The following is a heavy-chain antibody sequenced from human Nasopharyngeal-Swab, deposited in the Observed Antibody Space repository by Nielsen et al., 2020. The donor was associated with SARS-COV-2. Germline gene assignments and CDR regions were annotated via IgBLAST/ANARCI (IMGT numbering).Heavy chain of an antibody. D-gene: IGHD6-13*01. J-gene: IGHJ6*02. CDR2: IIPILGIA. Sequence: SVKVSCRASGGTFSSYAISWVRQAPGQGLEWMGRIIPILGIANYAQKFQGRVTITADKSTSTAYMELSSLRSEDTAVYYCARGNEGAAAGTGYYYYGMDVWGQGTTVTISS. CDR1: GGTFSSYA. CDR3: ARGNEGAAAGTGYYYYGMDV. V-gene: IGHV1-69*04.